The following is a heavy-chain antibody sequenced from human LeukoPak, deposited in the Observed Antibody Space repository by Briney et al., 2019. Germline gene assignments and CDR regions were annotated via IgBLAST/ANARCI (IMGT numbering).Heavy chain of an antibody. V-gene: IGHV3-53*01. CDR1: GFTVSSSY. Sequence: PGGSLRLSCAASGFTVSSSYMTWVRQAPGKGLEWVSVIYSGGSTYYADSVRGRFTISRDNSKNTLYLEMSNLRAEDTAVYYCAKGGRGTQKPFDYWGLGTLVTVSS. CDR2: IYSGGST. CDR3: AKGGRGTQKPFDY. J-gene: IGHJ4*02.